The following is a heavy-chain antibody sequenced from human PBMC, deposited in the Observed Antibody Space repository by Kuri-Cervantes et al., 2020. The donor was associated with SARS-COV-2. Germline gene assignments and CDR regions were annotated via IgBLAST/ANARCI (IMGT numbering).Heavy chain of an antibody. D-gene: IGHD3-22*01. CDR1: GYFISSGYY. V-gene: IGHV4-38-2*02. J-gene: IGHJ2*01. CDR2: IYYSGST. CDR3: ARQLYYYDSRSHLRGSLGL. Sequence: CSVSGYFISSGYYWGWIRQPPGKGLEWIGGIYYSGSTYHNPSLKSRVTLSADTSKNQFSLKLTSVTAADTALYYCARQLYYYDSRSHLRGSLGLWGRGAQVTVSS.